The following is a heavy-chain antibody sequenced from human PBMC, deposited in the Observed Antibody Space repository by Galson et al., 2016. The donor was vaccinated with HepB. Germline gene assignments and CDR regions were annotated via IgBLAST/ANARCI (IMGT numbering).Heavy chain of an antibody. CDR2: INSEGTST. CDR3: ARAPHSYCTSISCFEGWYFDL. V-gene: IGHV3-74*03. J-gene: IGHJ2*01. Sequence: SLRLSCAASGFTFSTYWMHWVRQDPGKGLVWVSRINSEGTSTTYADSVKGRFTISRDSAKNTLYLQMNSLRVEDAAVYHCARAPHSYCTSISCFEGWYFDLWGRGTLVTVSS. CDR1: GFTFSTYW. D-gene: IGHD2-2*01.